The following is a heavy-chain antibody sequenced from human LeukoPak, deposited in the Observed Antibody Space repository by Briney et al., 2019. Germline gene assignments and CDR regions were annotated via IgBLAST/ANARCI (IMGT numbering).Heavy chain of an antibody. J-gene: IGHJ3*02. V-gene: IGHV4-30-4*08. CDR2: IYYSGST. Sequence: SETLSLTCTISGDSITSGGYYWSWIRQPPGKGLEWIGYIYYSGSTYYNPSLKSRLSISVATSKTQFSLSLSSVTAADTAVYYCARHEGRWYQLPDAFDIWGQGTMVTVSS. CDR1: GDSITSGGYY. CDR3: ARHEGRWYQLPDAFDI. D-gene: IGHD2-2*01.